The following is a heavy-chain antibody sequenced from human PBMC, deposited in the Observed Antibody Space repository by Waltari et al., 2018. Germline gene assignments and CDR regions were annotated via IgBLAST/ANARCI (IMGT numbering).Heavy chain of an antibody. CDR2: IYHSGST. D-gene: IGHD1-26*01. CDR1: GYSISSGYY. CDR3: ARRKVGATDGDAFDI. J-gene: IGHJ3*02. V-gene: IGHV4-38-2*01. Sequence: QVQLQESGPGLVKPSETLSLTCAVSGYSISSGYYWGWIRQPPGKGLEWIGSIYHSGSTYYNPSLKSRVTISVDTSKNQFSLKLSSVTAADTAVYYCARRKVGATDGDAFDIWGQGTMVTVSS.